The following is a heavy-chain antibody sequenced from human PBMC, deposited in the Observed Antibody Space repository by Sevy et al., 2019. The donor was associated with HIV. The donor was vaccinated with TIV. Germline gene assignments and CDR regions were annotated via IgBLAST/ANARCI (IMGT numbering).Heavy chain of an antibody. J-gene: IGHJ6*02. CDR1: GGSIRSGRYY. Sequence: SETLSLTCNVSGGSIRSGRYYWSWIRPPAGKGLGWIGRIYIRGTTNYNPSLKSRITMSVDTSKNQFSLKLSSVTATDTAVYYCARELSDYGMDVWGQGTTVTVSS. CDR3: ARELSDYGMDV. V-gene: IGHV4-61*02. CDR2: IYIRGTT.